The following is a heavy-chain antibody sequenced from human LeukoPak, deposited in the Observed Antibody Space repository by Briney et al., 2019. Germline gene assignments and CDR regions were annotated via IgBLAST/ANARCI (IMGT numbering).Heavy chain of an antibody. CDR2: MNIKSGDR. J-gene: IGHJ4*02. CDR1: GFTFTTYD. Sequence: ASVRVSCKASGFTFTTYDINWVRQVTGQGLEWMGWMNIKSGDRGYAQKFQGRVTMTRDTSINTAYMELSGLRSDDTAVYYCARVVGSIDYWGQGTLVTVSS. CDR3: ARVVGSIDY. D-gene: IGHD4-11*01. V-gene: IGHV1-8*01.